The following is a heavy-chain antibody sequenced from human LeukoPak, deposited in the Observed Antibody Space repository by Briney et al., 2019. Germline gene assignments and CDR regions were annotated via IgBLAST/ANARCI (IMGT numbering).Heavy chain of an antibody. D-gene: IGHD6-13*01. CDR3: AREYSSSWYCAFDI. J-gene: IGHJ3*02. CDR1: GYTFTSYA. CDR2: INAGNGNT. Sequence: ASVKVSCKASGYTFTSYAMHWVRQAPGQRLEWMGWINAGNGNTKYSQKFQGRVTITWDTSASTAYMELSSLRSEDTAVYYCAREYSSSWYCAFDIWGQGTMVTVSS. V-gene: IGHV1-3*01.